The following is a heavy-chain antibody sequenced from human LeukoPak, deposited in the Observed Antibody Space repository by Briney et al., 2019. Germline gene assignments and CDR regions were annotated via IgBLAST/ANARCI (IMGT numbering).Heavy chain of an antibody. D-gene: IGHD1-1*01. J-gene: IGHJ4*02. V-gene: IGHV1-8*01. CDR2: MNPNSGNT. CDR1: GYTFTSYD. CDR3: ARANWNDGGVDY. Sequence: GPSVKVSCKASGYTFTSYDINWVRQATGQGLEWMGWMNPNSGNTGYAQKFQGRVTMTRNTSISTAYMELSSLRSEDTAVYYCARANWNDGGVDYWGQGTLVTVSS.